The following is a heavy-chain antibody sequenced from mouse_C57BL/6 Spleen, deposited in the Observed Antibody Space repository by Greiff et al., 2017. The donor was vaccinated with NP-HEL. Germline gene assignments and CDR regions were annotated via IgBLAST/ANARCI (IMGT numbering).Heavy chain of an antibody. D-gene: IGHD5-1*01. V-gene: IGHV1-82*01. J-gene: IGHJ4*01. Sequence: VQLQQSGPELVKPGASVKISCKASGYAFSSSWMNWVKQRPGKGLEWIGRIYPGDGDTNYNGKFKGKATLTADKSSSTAYMQLSSLTSEDSAVYFCARTYPYAMDYWGQGTSVTVSS. CDR1: GYAFSSSW. CDR2: IYPGDGDT. CDR3: ARTYPYAMDY.